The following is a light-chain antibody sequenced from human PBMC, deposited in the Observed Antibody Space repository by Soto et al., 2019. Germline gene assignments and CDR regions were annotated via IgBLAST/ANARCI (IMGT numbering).Light chain of an antibody. Sequence: QSALNQASSGVGSPGQAVTLSFTGTSSDVVGYTYVSWYQQYPGSAPKLMIYEVTKRPSGVPDRFSGSKSGNTASLTVSGLQAEDEADYYCSSYAASNNFYFVFGGGTQLTVL. V-gene: IGLV2-8*01. CDR1: SSDVVGYTY. CDR3: SSYAASNNFYFV. J-gene: IGLJ3*02. CDR2: EVT.